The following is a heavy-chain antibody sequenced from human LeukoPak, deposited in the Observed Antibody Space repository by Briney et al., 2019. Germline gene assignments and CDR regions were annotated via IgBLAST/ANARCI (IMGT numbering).Heavy chain of an antibody. CDR2: IRSKAYGGTT. CDR3: TRDSSSSWYSGFDY. CDR1: GFTFGDYA. V-gene: IGHV3-49*03. D-gene: IGHD6-13*01. Sequence: PGGSLRLSCTASGFTFGDYAMSWFRQAPGKGLEWVGFIRSKAYGGTTEYAASVKGRFTISRDDSKSTAYLQMNSLKTEDTAVYYCTRDSSSSWYSGFDYWGQGTLVTVSS. J-gene: IGHJ4*02.